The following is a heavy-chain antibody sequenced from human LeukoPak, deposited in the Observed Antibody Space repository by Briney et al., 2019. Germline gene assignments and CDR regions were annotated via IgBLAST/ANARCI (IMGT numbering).Heavy chain of an antibody. D-gene: IGHD2-2*02. J-gene: IGHJ6*03. Sequence: PSQTLSLTCTVSGGSISSGSYYWRWIRQPAGKGLEWIGRIYTSGSTNYNPSLKSRVTIPVVKSKNQFSLKLSSVTAADTAVYYCAREVLGYCSSTSCYTDYYYYYMDVWGKGTTVTVSS. CDR2: IYTSGST. V-gene: IGHV4-61*02. CDR1: GGSISSGSYY. CDR3: AREVLGYCSSTSCYTDYYYYYMDV.